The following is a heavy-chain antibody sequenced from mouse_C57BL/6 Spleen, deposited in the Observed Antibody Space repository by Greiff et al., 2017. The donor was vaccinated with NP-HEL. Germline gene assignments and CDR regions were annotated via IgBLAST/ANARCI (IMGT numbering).Heavy chain of an antibody. CDR3: ARTDYYGSSWGYYFDY. CDR1: GFTITNTY. J-gene: IGHJ2*01. CDR2: IDPANGNT. D-gene: IGHD1-1*01. Sequence: VQLQQSVAELVRPGASVKLSCTASGFTITNTYMHWVKQRPEQGLEWIGRIDPANGNTKYAPKFQGKATITADTSSNTAYLQLSSLTSEDTAIYYCARTDYYGSSWGYYFDYWGKGTTLTVSS. V-gene: IGHV14-3*01.